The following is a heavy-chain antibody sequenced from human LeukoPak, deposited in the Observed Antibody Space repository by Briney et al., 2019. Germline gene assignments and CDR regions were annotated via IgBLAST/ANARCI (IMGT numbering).Heavy chain of an antibody. Sequence: PGGSLRLSCAASGFIFSSYGMHWVRQAPGKGLEWVAVISYDGGNISYTDSVEGRFTISRDNSKNTLYLQMNSLRTEDTAVYYCAKDMGHGSSWPLFDYWGQGTRVTVSS. CDR2: ISYDGGNI. J-gene: IGHJ4*02. D-gene: IGHD6-13*01. CDR3: AKDMGHGSSWPLFDY. V-gene: IGHV3-30*18. CDR1: GFIFSSYG.